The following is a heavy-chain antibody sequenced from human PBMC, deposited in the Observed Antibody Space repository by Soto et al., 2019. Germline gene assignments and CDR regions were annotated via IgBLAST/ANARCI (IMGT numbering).Heavy chain of an antibody. CDR3: ARDSYMGY. J-gene: IGHJ4*02. CDR2: TLNDGST. V-gene: IGHV3-66*01. D-gene: IGHD3-16*01. CDR1: GFTVNSRY. Sequence: GGSLRLSCTVSGFTVNSRYMSWVRQAPGKGLEWVSVTLNDGSTYYSDSVKGRFTVSRDDSRNTLYLQMNSLRVGDTAVYFCARDSYMGYWGQGTLVTVSS.